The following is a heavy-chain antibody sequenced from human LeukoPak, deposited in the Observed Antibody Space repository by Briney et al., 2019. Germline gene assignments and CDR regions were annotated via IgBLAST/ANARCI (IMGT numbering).Heavy chain of an antibody. CDR3: AKDIVLMDSGYFDY. CDR2: ISGSGGST. V-gene: IGHV3-23*01. J-gene: IGHJ4*02. D-gene: IGHD2-8*01. Sequence: GGSLRLSCAASGFTFSSYAMSWVRQAPGRGLEWVSAISGSGGSTYYADSVKGRFTISRDNSKNTLYLQMNSLRAEDTAVYYCAKDIVLMDSGYFDYWGQGTLVTVSS. CDR1: GFTFSSYA.